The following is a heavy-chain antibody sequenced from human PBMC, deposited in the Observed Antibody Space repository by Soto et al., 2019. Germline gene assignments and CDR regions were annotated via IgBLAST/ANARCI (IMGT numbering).Heavy chain of an antibody. D-gene: IGHD6-6*01. CDR1: GYTFTGYY. CDR2: INPNSGGT. Sequence: ASVKVSCKASGYTFTGYYMHWVRQAPGQGLEWMGWINPNSGGTNYAQKFQGWVTMTRDTSISTAYMELSRLRSDDTAVYYCAREGSSSYYYYYGMDVWGQGTAVTVSS. CDR3: AREGSSSYYYYYGMDV. V-gene: IGHV1-2*04. J-gene: IGHJ6*02.